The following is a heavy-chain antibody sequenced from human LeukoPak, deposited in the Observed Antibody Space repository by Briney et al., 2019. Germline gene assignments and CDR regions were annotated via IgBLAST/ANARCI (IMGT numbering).Heavy chain of an antibody. CDR1: GYSFTTYW. CDR3: SSLTPEYTSGHFKY. CDR2: IYPGDSDT. D-gene: IGHD6-19*01. J-gene: IGHJ4*02. V-gene: IGHV5-51*01. Sequence: AESLKISCKVSGYSFTTYWIGWVRQMPRKGLELMGMIYPGDSDTRYSPSFQGQVTISADKSISGAYLQWSSLKASDIPIYYWSSLTPEYTSGHFKYWGQGTLLTVSS.